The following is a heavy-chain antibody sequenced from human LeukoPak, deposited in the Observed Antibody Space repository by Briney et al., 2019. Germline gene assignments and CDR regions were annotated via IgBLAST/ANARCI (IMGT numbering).Heavy chain of an antibody. Sequence: GGSLRLSCAASGFTVSSNYMSWVRQAPGKGLEWVSAISGSGGSTYYADSVKGRFTISRDNSKNTLYLQMNSLRAEDTAVYYCAKDFRSVNQYYFDYWGQGTLVTVSS. CDR2: ISGSGGST. V-gene: IGHV3-23*01. CDR1: GFTVSSNY. CDR3: AKDFRSVNQYYFDY. J-gene: IGHJ4*02.